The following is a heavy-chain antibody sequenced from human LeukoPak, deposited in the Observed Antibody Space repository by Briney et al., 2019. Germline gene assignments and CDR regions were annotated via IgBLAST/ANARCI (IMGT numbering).Heavy chain of an antibody. CDR2: IKSKTDGGTT. J-gene: IGHJ4*02. CDR3: TTLITMIVVVPEN. CDR1: GFTFSNAW. V-gene: IGHV3-15*01. D-gene: IGHD3-22*01. Sequence: GGSLRLSCAASGFTFSNAWMSWVRQAPGKGLEWVGRIKSKTDGGTTDYAAPVKGRFTISRDDSKNTLYLQMNSLKTEDTAVYYCTTLITMIVVVPENWGQGTLVTVSS.